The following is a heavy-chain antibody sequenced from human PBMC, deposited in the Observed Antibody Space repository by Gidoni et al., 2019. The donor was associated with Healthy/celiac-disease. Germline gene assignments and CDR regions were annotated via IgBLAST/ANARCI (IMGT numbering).Heavy chain of an antibody. V-gene: IGHV4-4*02. Sequence: QVQLQESGPGLVKPSGTLSLTCAVSGGSISSLNWWSWVRQPPGKGLEWIGVIYHSGSTNYKPSLKSRVTISVDKSKNQFSLKLSSVTAADTAVYYCARWYSSGWYVRDAFDIWGQVTMVTVSS. CDR2: IYHSGST. J-gene: IGHJ3*02. CDR3: ARWYSSGWYVRDAFDI. CDR1: GGSISSLNW. D-gene: IGHD6-19*01.